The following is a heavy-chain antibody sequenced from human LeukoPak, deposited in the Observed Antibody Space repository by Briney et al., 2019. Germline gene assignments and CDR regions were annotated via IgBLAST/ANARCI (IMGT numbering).Heavy chain of an antibody. V-gene: IGHV3-21*01. J-gene: IGHJ6*02. CDR1: GFTFSSYS. CDR3: ARPSSPTYYYYGMDV. D-gene: IGHD6-13*01. Sequence: GGSLRLSCAASGFTFSSYSMNWVRQAPGKGLEWVSSISSSSYIYYADSVKGRFTISRDNAKNSLYLQMNSLRAEDTAVYYCARPSSPTYYYYGMDVWGQGTTVTVSS. CDR2: ISSSSYI.